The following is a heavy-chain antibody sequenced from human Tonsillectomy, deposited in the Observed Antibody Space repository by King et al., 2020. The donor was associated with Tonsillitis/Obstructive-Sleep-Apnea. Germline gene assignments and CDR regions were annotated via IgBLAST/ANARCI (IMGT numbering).Heavy chain of an antibody. J-gene: IGHJ4*02. Sequence: VQLMESGGGVVRPGGSLRLSCAASGFTFEDFGMSWVRQAPGKGLEWVSVINWNGDNTRYADSVKCRFTISRDNAKNSLYLQMRRLRAEDTAFYYCARNFGDPDYWGQGTLVTVSS. D-gene: IGHD4-17*01. V-gene: IGHV3-20*04. CDR1: GFTFEDFG. CDR3: ARNFGDPDY. CDR2: INWNGDNT.